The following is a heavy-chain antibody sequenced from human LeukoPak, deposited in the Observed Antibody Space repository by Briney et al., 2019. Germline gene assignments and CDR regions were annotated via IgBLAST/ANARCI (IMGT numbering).Heavy chain of an antibody. CDR3: ARDDGYSDS. J-gene: IGHJ5*01. V-gene: IGHV3-30*03. Sequence: GGSLRLSCAASGFTFRSYGMHWVRQAPGKGLECMAFISYDGSRKYYADSVKGRFTISRDDSKNTVYLQMNSLRAEDTAVYYCARDDGYSDSWGQGTLVTVSS. D-gene: IGHD6-13*01. CDR2: ISYDGSRK. CDR1: GFTFRSYG.